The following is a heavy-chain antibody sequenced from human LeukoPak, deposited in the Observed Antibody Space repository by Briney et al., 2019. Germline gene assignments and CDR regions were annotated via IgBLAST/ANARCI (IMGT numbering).Heavy chain of an antibody. CDR2: ISWNSGSI. J-gene: IGHJ4*02. Sequence: GGSLRLSCAASGFTFDDYAMHWVRQAPGKGLEWVSGISWNSGSIGYADSVKGRFTISRDNAKNSLYLQMNSLRAEDTALYYCAKDTTNNWASFDYWGQGTLVTVSS. CDR3: AKDTTNNWASFDY. CDR1: GFTFDDYA. D-gene: IGHD1-20*01. V-gene: IGHV3-9*01.